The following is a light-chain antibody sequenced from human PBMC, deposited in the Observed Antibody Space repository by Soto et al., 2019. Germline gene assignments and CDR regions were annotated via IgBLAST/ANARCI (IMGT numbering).Light chain of an antibody. CDR1: SSDVGGYNY. Sequence: QSALTQPASVSGSPGQSITISCTGTSSDVGGYNYVSWYQQHPGKAPKLMIYDVSNRPSGVSNRFSGSKSGTTASLTISGLPAEDEPDYYCSSYTSSSTYVVFGGGTKLTVL. V-gene: IGLV2-14*01. CDR2: DVS. J-gene: IGLJ2*01. CDR3: SSYTSSSTYVV.